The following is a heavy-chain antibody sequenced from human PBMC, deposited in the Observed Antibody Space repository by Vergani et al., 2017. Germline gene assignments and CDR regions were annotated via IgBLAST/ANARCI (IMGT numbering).Heavy chain of an antibody. CDR2: IYPADSDT. CDR3: ARHTTYTDS. Sequence: EVELVQSGPEMRKPGESLKISCKGSEYSFGNYWIGWVRQMPGKGLEWMGIIYPADSDTRYSPSFQGQVTISADKSISTAFLPWDSLKASDTALYYSARHTTYTDSWGQGTLVTVSS. CDR1: EYSFGNYW. D-gene: IGHD1-1*01. J-gene: IGHJ4*02. V-gene: IGHV5-51*01.